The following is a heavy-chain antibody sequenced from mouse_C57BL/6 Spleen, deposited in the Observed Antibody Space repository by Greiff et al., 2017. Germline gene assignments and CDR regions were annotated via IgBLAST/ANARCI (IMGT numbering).Heavy chain of an antibody. V-gene: IGHV1-26*01. J-gene: IGHJ3*01. CDR1: GYTFTDYY. CDR3: ARGEGLPLPAFAY. D-gene: IGHD2-2*01. CDR2: INPNNGGT. Sequence: EVQLQQSGPELVKPGASVKISCKASGYTFTDYYMNWVKQSHGKSLEWIGDINPNNGGTSYNQKFKGKATLTVDKSSSTAYMELRSLTSEDSAVYYWARGEGLPLPAFAYWGQGTLVTVSA.